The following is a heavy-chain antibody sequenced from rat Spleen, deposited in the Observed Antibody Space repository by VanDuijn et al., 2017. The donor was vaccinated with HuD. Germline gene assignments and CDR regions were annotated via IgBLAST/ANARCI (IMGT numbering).Heavy chain of an antibody. CDR3: ARRGEGIVEVMDA. CDR2: ISTGGGNT. Sequence: EVQLVESGGGLVQPGRSLKLSCEASGFTFNNYDMAWVRQAPTKGLEWIASISTGGGNTYYRDSVKGRFTVSRDNAKSTLYLQMDSLRSEDTATYYCARRGEGIVEVMDAWGQGASVTVSS. D-gene: IGHD1-11*01. V-gene: IGHV5-25*01. CDR1: GFTFNNYD. J-gene: IGHJ4*01.